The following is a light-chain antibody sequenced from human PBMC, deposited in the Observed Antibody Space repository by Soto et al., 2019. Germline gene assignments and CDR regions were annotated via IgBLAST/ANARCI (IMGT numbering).Light chain of an antibody. CDR3: QQRSHWPWT. CDR2: DAS. Sequence: EIVLTQSPATLSLSPGERATLSCRASQSVSNFLAWYQQKPGQAPRLLISDASNRANGITGRFSGSGSGTGFSLTISSLEPEDFAVYYCQQRSHWPWTFGQGTKVEMK. CDR1: QSVSNF. V-gene: IGKV3-11*01. J-gene: IGKJ1*01.